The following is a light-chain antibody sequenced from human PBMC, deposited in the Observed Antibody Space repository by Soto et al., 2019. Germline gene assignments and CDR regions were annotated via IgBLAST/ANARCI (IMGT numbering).Light chain of an antibody. Sequence: QSVLTQSPSASGTAGQRITISCSGGSSNVGSNSVNWYQQVPGTAPKVLIYRDHQRPSRVPDRFSGSKSGTSASLAISGLQSEDEADYYCTSYTPGGAFVVFGGGTKVTVL. CDR2: RDH. CDR3: TSYTPGGAFVV. CDR1: SSNVGSNS. V-gene: IGLV1-44*01. J-gene: IGLJ2*01.